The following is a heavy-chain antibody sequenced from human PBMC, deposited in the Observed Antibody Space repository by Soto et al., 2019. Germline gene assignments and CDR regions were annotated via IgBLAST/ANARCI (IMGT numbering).Heavy chain of an antibody. CDR3: TRDTIEYYIWGSYRYTPDAFDI. J-gene: IGHJ3*02. Sequence: GGSLRLSCTASGFTFGDYAMSWFRQAPGKGLEWVGFIRSKAYGGTTEYAASVKGRLTISRDDSKSIAYLQMNSLKTEDTAVYYCTRDTIEYYIWGSYRYTPDAFDIWGQGTMVTVSS. CDR1: GFTFGDYA. V-gene: IGHV3-49*03. D-gene: IGHD3-16*02. CDR2: IRSKAYGGTT.